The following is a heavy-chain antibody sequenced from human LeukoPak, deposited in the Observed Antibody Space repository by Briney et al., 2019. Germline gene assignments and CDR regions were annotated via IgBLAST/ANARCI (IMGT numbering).Heavy chain of an antibody. CDR1: GFTFSRYW. Sequence: GGSLRLSCVASGFTFSRYWMSWVRQAPGKGLEWVSSINSGGSTFYADSVKGRFTISRDNSQNTLYLQMNSLTAEDTAVYYCAKRAAGYYFDHWGQGTLVTVSS. CDR3: AKRAAGYYFDH. CDR2: INSGGST. D-gene: IGHD6-13*01. V-gene: IGHV3-23*01. J-gene: IGHJ4*02.